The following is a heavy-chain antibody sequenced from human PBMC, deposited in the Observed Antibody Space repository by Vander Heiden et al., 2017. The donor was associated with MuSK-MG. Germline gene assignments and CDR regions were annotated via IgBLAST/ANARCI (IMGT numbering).Heavy chain of an antibody. D-gene: IGHD3-16*01. CDR2: GDSGGST. CDR3: ARDQTAWPFGAAAFDV. Sequence: EVQLVESGGDLIQPGGSLRLSCAASGFTVSDYYMNWVRQAPGKGLEWVSVGDSGGSTYFADSVKGRFTISRDNSKNTLYLQMNSLRAEDTAIYYCARDQTAWPFGAAAFDVWGLGTMVAVSS. V-gene: IGHV3-53*01. CDR1: GFTVSDYY. J-gene: IGHJ3*01.